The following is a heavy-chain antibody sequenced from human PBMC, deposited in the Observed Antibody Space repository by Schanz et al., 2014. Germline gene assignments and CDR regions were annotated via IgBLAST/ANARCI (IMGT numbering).Heavy chain of an antibody. D-gene: IGHD6-13*01. J-gene: IGHJ4*02. CDR2: IYSSGST. V-gene: IGHV3-NL1*01. CDR1: GFTFSSYG. CDR3: ARDGVDAAAGGNY. Sequence: QVQLVESGGGVAQPGRSLKLSCAASGFTFSSYGMHWVRQAPGKGLEWVSTIYSSGSTYYADSVRGRFTISRDNSMNTVYLQMNSLRSEDTAVYYCARDGVDAAAGGNYWGQGTLVTVSS.